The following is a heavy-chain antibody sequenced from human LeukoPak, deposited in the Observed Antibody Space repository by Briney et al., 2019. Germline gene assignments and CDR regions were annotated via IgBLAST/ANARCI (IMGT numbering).Heavy chain of an antibody. Sequence: SETLSLTCTVSGGSVSSSRYYWTWIRQPPGKGLEWIRYIYHGSATYNPSLESRVTISMDTSKNQFSLKVTSVTAADTAVYNCAREGGRQWLVSGTLDSWGQGTLVTVSS. CDR2: IYHGSA. V-gene: IGHV4-61*01. CDR3: AREGGRQWLVSGTLDS. D-gene: IGHD6-19*01. J-gene: IGHJ5*01. CDR1: GGSVSSSRYY.